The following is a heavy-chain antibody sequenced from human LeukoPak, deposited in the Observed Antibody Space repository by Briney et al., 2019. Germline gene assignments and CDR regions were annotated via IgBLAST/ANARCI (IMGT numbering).Heavy chain of an antibody. V-gene: IGHV3-15*01. CDR1: GFTFNNAW. Sequence: GGSLRLSCAASGFTFNNAWMKWVRQAPGKGLEWVCRIKSKTDGGTTDYAAPVKDRFTISRDDSKNTLYLQMNSLRTEDTAVYYCTTVVAAAVNGWFDPWGQGTLVTVSS. CDR2: IKSKTDGGTT. CDR3: TTVVAAAVNGWFDP. J-gene: IGHJ5*02. D-gene: IGHD6-13*01.